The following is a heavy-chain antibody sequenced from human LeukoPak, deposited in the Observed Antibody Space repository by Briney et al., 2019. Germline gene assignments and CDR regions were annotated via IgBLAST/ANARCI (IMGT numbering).Heavy chain of an antibody. CDR1: GGSISSSSYY. CDR2: IYYSGST. V-gene: IGHV4-39*07. D-gene: IGHD3-3*01. Sequence: PSETLSLTCTVSGGSISSSSYYWGWIRRPPGKGLEWIGSIYYSGSTYDNPSLKSRVTISVDTSKNQLSLKLSSVTAADTAVYYCARESTYYDFWSGYSHIYYYYYMDVWGKGTTVTVSS. CDR3: ARESTYYDFWSGYSHIYYYYYMDV. J-gene: IGHJ6*03.